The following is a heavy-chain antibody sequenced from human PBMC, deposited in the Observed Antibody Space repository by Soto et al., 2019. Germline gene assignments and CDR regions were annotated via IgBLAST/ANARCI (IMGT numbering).Heavy chain of an antibody. CDR2: ISAYNGDT. V-gene: IGHV1-18*01. CDR3: ARTGRFLEWLSTFDY. CDR1: DYTFSDYG. D-gene: IGHD3-3*01. J-gene: IGHJ4*02. Sequence: QVQLVQSGAEVAKPGASVKVSCKSSDYTFSDYGISWVRQAPGQGLEWMGWISAYNGDTNYAHKFQGRVTMTTDTSTSTAYLELRSLRSDDTAVYYCARTGRFLEWLSTFDYWGQGNLVTVSS.